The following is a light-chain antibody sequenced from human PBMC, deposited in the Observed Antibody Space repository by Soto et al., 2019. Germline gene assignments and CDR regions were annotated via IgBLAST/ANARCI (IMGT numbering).Light chain of an antibody. CDR3: SSYAGNNNVV. V-gene: IGLV2-8*01. J-gene: IGLJ2*01. Sequence: QSALTQPPSASGSPGQSVTISCTGTSSDVGDYKFVSWYQQHPGKAPKLLMYEVNRRPSGVPDRFSGSKSGNTASLTVSGLQAEDEAEYYCSSYAGNNNVVFGGGTQLNVL. CDR2: EVN. CDR1: SSDVGDYKF.